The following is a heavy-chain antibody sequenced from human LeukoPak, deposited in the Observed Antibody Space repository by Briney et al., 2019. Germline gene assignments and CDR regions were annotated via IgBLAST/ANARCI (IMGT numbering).Heavy chain of an antibody. CDR2: IVVGSGNT. Sequence: GTSVKVSCKASGSTFTSSAMQWVRQARGQRLEWIGWIVVGSGNTNYAQKFQERVTITRDMSTSTAYMELRSLRSDDTAVYYCARKGLYYFDYWGQGTLVTVSS. V-gene: IGHV1-58*02. CDR1: GSTFTSSA. J-gene: IGHJ4*02. CDR3: ARKGLYYFDY.